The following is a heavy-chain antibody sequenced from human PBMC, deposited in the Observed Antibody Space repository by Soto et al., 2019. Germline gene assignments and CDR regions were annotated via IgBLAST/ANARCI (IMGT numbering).Heavy chain of an antibody. CDR3: AHRRGVYGVVTPFNF. J-gene: IGHJ4*02. D-gene: IGHD3-3*01. Sequence: SGPTLVKPTHTLTLTCTFSGFSFRTSGVGVGFIRQPPGKALEWLALIYWDDDRRYSPSRKDRLTITKDTSKSQVVLTMTNVDTADTGTYYCAHRRGVYGVVTPFNFWGQGTPVTVSS. CDR1: GFSFRTSGVG. V-gene: IGHV2-5*02. CDR2: IYWDDDR.